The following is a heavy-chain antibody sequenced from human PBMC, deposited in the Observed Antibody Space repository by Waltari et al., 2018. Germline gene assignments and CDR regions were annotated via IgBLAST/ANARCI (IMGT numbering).Heavy chain of an antibody. CDR1: GYSLIELS. V-gene: IGHV1-24*01. CDR3: ATDVPIPPFLKGAYDV. J-gene: IGHJ3*01. Sequence: VQLVQSGPEVKKPGASVKVACQVSGYSLIELSMHWVRQAPGKGLEWLGGFDPENAKTIYAQRFQGRVTMTEDTSTDTAYMMLSSLTSEDTAVYYCATDVPIPPFLKGAYDVWGQGLVVTVSS. CDR2: FDPENAKT.